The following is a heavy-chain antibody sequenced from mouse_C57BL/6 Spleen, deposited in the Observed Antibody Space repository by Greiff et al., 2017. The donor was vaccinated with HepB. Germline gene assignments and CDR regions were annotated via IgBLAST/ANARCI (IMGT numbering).Heavy chain of an antibody. V-gene: IGHV1-19*01. D-gene: IGHD4-1*01. CDR3: ARRGDWVFDY. CDR1: GYTFTDYY. Sequence: EVQLVESGPVLVKPGASVKMSCKASGYTFTDYYMNWVKQSHGKSLEWIGVINPYNGGTSYNQKFKGKATLTVDKSSSTAYMELNSLTSEDSAVYYCARRGDWVFDYWGQGTTLTVSS. J-gene: IGHJ2*01. CDR2: INPYNGGT.